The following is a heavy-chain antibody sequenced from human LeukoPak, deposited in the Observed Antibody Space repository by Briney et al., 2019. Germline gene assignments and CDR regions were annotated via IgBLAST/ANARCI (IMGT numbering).Heavy chain of an antibody. CDR3: ARDFPFISGSYGGDAFDI. V-gene: IGHV3-7*05. D-gene: IGHD1-26*01. Sequence: GGSLILSCAASGFTFSSYWMSWVRQAPGKGLEWVANIKQDGSEKYYVDSVKGRFTISRDNAKNSLYLQMNSLRAEDTAVYYCARDFPFISGSYGGDAFDIWGQGTMVTVSS. CDR1: GFTFSSYW. CDR2: IKQDGSEK. J-gene: IGHJ3*02.